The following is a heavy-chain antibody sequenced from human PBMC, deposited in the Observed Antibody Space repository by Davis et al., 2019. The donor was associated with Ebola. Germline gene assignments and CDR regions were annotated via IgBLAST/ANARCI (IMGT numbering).Heavy chain of an antibody. D-gene: IGHD2-21*01. Sequence: GESLKISCAASGFIFSSYEMTWVRQASGGGLEWISYIGPSGTDIAYADSVRGRFTISRDNAGNSLFLQMNSLRAEDTALYYCARERTSCGGDCLDYWGQGTLVTVSS. J-gene: IGHJ4*02. V-gene: IGHV3-48*03. CDR1: GFIFSSYE. CDR3: ARERTSCGGDCLDY. CDR2: IGPSGTDI.